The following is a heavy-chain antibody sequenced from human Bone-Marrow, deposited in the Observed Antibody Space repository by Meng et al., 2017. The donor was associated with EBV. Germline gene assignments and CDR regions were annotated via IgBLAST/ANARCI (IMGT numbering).Heavy chain of an antibody. D-gene: IGHD3-9*01. CDR1: GGSLSGFS. Sequence: VQLQQWGQGLLKPAETLSLTCVVNGGSLSGFSWSWIRQAPGKGLEWIGEIKHSGSTNYNPSLKNRVTISVDPSKIQFSLRLSSVTAADTAVYYCARATGGSTGYFRWGQGTLVTVSS. V-gene: IGHV4-34*01. J-gene: IGHJ4*02. CDR2: IKHSGST. CDR3: ARATGGSTGYFR.